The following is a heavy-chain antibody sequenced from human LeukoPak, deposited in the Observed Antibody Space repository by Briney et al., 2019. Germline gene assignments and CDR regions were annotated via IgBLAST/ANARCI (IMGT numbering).Heavy chain of an antibody. D-gene: IGHD2-2*02. J-gene: IGHJ4*02. CDR2: IIPIFGTA. CDR3: ARRDGYCSSTSCYMSSESFDY. CDR1: GGTFISYA. V-gene: IGHV1-69*05. Sequence: ASVKVSCKASGGTFISYAISWVRQAPGQGLEWMGRIIPIFGTANYAQKFQGRVTITTDESTSTAYMELSSLRSEDTAVYYCARRDGYCSSTSCYMSSESFDYWGQGTLVTVSS.